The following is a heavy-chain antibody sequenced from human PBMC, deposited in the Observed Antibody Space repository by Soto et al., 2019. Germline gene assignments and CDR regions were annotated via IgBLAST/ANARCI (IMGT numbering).Heavy chain of an antibody. CDR2: VIPMVGMS. J-gene: IGHJ4*02. CDR3: ATNYGSGSAHFDY. D-gene: IGHD3-10*01. Sequence: QVQLVQSGAEVKKPGSSVKVYYTASRGTFNFYSISWVRQAPGQGLEWVGRVIPMVGMSEYAQKFQGRVTITADKSTSTAYMNLRSLRSEDTAVYYCATNYGSGSAHFDYWGQGTLVTVSS. V-gene: IGHV1-69*02. CDR1: RGTFNFYS.